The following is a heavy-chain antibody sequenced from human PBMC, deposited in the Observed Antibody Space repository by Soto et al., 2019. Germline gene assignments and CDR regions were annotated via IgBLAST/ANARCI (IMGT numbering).Heavy chain of an antibody. V-gene: IGHV1-2*04. CDR2: INPNSGGT. CDR1: GYTFTGYY. CDR3: ARDRGSSGSYNWYFDL. J-gene: IGHJ2*01. Sequence: QVQLVQSGAEVKKPGASVKVSCKASGYTFTGYYMHWVRQAPGQGLEWMGWINPNSGGTNYAQKVQGWVTMTRDTSISTAYMELSRLRSDDTAVYYCARDRGSSGSYNWYFDLWGRGTLVTVSS. D-gene: IGHD3-22*01.